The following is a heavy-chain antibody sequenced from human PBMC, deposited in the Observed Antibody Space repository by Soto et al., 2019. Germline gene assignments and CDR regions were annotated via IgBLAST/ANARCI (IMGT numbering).Heavy chain of an antibody. CDR2: IVVGSGNT. D-gene: IGHD1-7*01. J-gene: IGHJ4*02. CDR1: GFTFTSSA. Sequence: SVKVSCKASGFTFTSSAVQWVRQARGQRLEWIGWIVVGSGNTNYAQKFQERVTITRDMSTSTAYMELSSLRSEDTAVYYCAADHITGTSFDYWGQGTLVTVSS. V-gene: IGHV1-58*01. CDR3: AADHITGTSFDY.